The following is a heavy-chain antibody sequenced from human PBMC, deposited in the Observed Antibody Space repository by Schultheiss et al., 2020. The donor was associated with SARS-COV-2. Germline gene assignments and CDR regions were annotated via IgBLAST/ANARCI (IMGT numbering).Heavy chain of an antibody. D-gene: IGHD6-13*01. CDR2: INHSGST. CDR1: GGSFSGYY. CDR3: ARGRIAAAAY. V-gene: IGHV4-34*01. J-gene: IGHJ4*02. Sequence: SETLSLTCAVYGGSFSGYYWSWIRQSAGKGLEWIGEINHSGSTNYNPSLKSRVTISVDTSKNQFSLKLSSVTAADTAVYYCARGRIAAAAYWGQGTLVTVSS.